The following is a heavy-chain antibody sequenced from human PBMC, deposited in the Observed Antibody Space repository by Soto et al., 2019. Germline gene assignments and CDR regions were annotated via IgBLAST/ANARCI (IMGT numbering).Heavy chain of an antibody. Sequence: EVQLVESGGGLVQPGGSLRLSCAASGFTFSNYWMNWVRQAPGKGLEWVANIKQDGSEKYFVDSVKGRFTISRDNAKNSLYLQMNSLRAEDMAVYYCARDLGRTAAGYYYYYAMDVWGQGTTVTVSS. CDR2: IKQDGSEK. D-gene: IGHD2-2*01. J-gene: IGHJ6*02. V-gene: IGHV3-7*01. CDR3: ARDLGRTAAGYYYYYAMDV. CDR1: GFTFSNYW.